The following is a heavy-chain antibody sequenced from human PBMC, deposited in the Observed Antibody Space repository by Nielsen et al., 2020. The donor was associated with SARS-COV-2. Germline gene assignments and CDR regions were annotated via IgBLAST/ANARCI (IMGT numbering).Heavy chain of an antibody. V-gene: IGHV4-59*11. CDR3: AGIATAGAPYFWFDP. D-gene: IGHD6-13*01. J-gene: IGHJ5*02. Sequence: SETLSLTCTVSGDSITSHYWSWIRQPPGKGLEWLGYIVHSGSTTYNPSLKSRVTISIDTSNNQFSLKLTSITAADTAVYYCAGIATAGAPYFWFDPWGQGTLVTVSS. CDR1: GDSITSHY. CDR2: IVHSGST.